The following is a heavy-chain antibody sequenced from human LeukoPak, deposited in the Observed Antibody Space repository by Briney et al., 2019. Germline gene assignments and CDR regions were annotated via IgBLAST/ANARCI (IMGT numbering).Heavy chain of an antibody. V-gene: IGHV3-48*01. J-gene: IGHJ5*02. CDR2: ISNSGGII. CDR1: GFTFSSYE. Sequence: GGSLRLSCAASGFTFSSYEMNWVRQAPGKGLEWVSYISNSGGIIYYADSVKGRFTISRDNAKNSLYLQMNSLRAEDTAVYYCARSSMYDSSGYPQPWGQGTLVTVSS. CDR3: ARSSMYDSSGYPQP. D-gene: IGHD3-22*01.